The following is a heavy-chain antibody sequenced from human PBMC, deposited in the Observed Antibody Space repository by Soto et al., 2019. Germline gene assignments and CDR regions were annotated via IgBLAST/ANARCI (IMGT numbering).Heavy chain of an antibody. CDR2: RYYSEST. D-gene: IGHD2-15*01. V-gene: IGHV4-31*03. CDR3: ARTKCSGGSCYSWSLDY. CDR1: GGSITTGGYY. J-gene: IGHJ4*02. Sequence: SETLSLTCTVSGGSITTGGYYWSWIRQLPGKGLEWIGHRYYSESTYYNPSLKSRVSISLDTSKNRFSLKLSFVTAADTAMYYCARTKCSGGSCYSWSLDYWGQGTPVTVSS.